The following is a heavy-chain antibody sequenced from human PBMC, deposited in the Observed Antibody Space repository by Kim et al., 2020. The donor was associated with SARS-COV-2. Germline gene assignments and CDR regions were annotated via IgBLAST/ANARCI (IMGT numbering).Heavy chain of an antibody. Sequence: YAQGFTGRFVFSLDTSVRTAYLQISSLKAEDTAVYYCAREPVAARRDFDYWGQGTLVTVSS. D-gene: IGHD6-6*01. J-gene: IGHJ4*02. CDR3: AREPVAARRDFDY. V-gene: IGHV7-4-1*02.